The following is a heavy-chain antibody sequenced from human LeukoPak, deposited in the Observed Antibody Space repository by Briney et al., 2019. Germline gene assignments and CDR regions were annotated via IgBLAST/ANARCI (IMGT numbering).Heavy chain of an antibody. D-gene: IGHD2-2*01. CDR3: ARDGLGYCSSTSCYPPYYYYYMDV. J-gene: IGHJ6*03. CDR1: GGSFSGYY. Sequence: SGTLSPTCAVYGGSFSGYYWSWIRQPPGKGLEWIGEINHSGSTNYNPSLKSRVTISVDTSKNQFSLKLSSVTAADTAVYYYARDGLGYCSSTSCYPPYYYYYMDVWGKGTTVTVSS. V-gene: IGHV4-34*01. CDR2: INHSGST.